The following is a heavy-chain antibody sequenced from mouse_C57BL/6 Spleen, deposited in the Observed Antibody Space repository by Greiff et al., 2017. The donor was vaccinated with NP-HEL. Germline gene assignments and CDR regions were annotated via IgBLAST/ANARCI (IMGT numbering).Heavy chain of an antibody. CDR2: IDPENGDT. Sequence: VQLKQSGAELVRPGASVKLSCTASGFNIKDDYMHWVKQRPEQGLEWIGWIDPENGDTEYASKFQGKATITADTSSNTAYLQLSSLTSEDTAVYYCTISYSAFAYWGQGTLVTVSA. D-gene: IGHD2-12*01. CDR3: TISYSAFAY. CDR1: GFNIKDDY. V-gene: IGHV14-4*01. J-gene: IGHJ3*01.